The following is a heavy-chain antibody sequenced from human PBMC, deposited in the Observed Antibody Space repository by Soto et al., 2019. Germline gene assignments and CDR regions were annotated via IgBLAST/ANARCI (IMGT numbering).Heavy chain of an antibody. CDR3: AGEGMRSSSWYEAPYYYYYYGMDV. CDR2: INPSGGST. CDR1: GYTFTSYY. D-gene: IGHD6-13*01. J-gene: IGHJ6*02. Sequence: ASVKVSCKASGYTFTSYYMHWARQAPGQGLEWMGIINPSGGSTSYAQKFQGRVTMTRDTSTSTVYMELSSLRSEDTAVYYCAGEGMRSSSWYEAPYYYYYYGMDVWGQGTTVTVSS. V-gene: IGHV1-46*01.